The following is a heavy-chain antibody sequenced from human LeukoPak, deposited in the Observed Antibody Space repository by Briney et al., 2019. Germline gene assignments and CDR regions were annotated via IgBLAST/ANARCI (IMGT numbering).Heavy chain of an antibody. D-gene: IGHD2-2*02. V-gene: IGHV3-23*01. Sequence: GGSLRLSCAASGFTFSSYAMSWVRQAPGKGLEWVSAISGSGGSTYYADSVKGRFTISRDNSKNTLYLQMNSLRAEDTAVYYCAREGGSPDCSSTSCYIYNWFDPWGQGTLVTVSS. J-gene: IGHJ5*02. CDR1: GFTFSSYA. CDR2: ISGSGGST. CDR3: AREGGSPDCSSTSCYIYNWFDP.